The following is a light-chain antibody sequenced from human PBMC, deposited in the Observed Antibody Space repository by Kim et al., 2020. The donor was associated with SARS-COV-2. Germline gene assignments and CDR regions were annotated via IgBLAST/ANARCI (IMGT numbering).Light chain of an antibody. J-gene: IGKJ4*01. V-gene: IGKV1-12*01. CDR3: QQANSFPFT. CDR1: QGISSW. CDR2: AAS. Sequence: TSVRDRVTITWRASQGISSWLAWYQQKPWTAPKLLIYAASSLQSGVPSRFSGSGSGTDFTLTISSLQPEDFATYYCQQANSFPFTFGGGTKVDIK.